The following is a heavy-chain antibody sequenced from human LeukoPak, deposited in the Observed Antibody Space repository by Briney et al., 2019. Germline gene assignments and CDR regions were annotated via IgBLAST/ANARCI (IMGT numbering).Heavy chain of an antibody. CDR2: ISSSSSII. Sequence: GSLRLSCAASGFTFRSYSMNWVRQVPGKGLEGVSYISSSSSIINYADSVRGRFTISRDNAKNLLYLQMNSLRAEDTAVYYCARDYQEKTNDYWGQGTLVTVSS. CDR1: GFTFRSYS. CDR3: ARDYQEKTNDY. D-gene: IGHD2-8*01. V-gene: IGHV3-48*04. J-gene: IGHJ4*02.